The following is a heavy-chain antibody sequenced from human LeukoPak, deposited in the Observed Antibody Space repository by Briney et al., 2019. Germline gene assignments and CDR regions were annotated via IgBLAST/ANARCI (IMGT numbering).Heavy chain of an antibody. CDR1: GFTVSNNY. CDR3: ARVIWFGESKRDY. CDR2: IYISGST. Sequence: GGSLRLSCAASGFTVSNNYMSWVRQAPGKGLEWVSIIYISGSTYYADSVKGRFTISRDNSKNTLNLQMNSLRAEDTAMYYCARVIWFGESKRDYWGQGTLVTVSS. D-gene: IGHD3-10*01. V-gene: IGHV3-66*01. J-gene: IGHJ4*02.